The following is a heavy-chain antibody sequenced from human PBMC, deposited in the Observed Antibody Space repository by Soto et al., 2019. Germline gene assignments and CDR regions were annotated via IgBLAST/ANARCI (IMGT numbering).Heavy chain of an antibody. Sequence: SETLSLTCTVSGGSISSGDYYWSWIRQHPGKGLEWLGYIYYSGSTYYNPSLKSRVTISVDTSKNQFSLKLNSVTAADTAVYYCARWWSGSRQGFDPWGQGTLVTVSS. V-gene: IGHV4-31*03. J-gene: IGHJ5*02. CDR1: GGSISSGDYY. D-gene: IGHD3-3*01. CDR2: IYYSGST. CDR3: ARWWSGSRQGFDP.